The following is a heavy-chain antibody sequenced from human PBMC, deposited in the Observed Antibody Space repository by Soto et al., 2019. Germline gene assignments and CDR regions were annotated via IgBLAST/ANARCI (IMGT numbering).Heavy chain of an antibody. V-gene: IGHV3-30*03. J-gene: IGHJ6*03. D-gene: IGHD3-3*01. CDR3: ARDDTSRPYYDFWSGYSGGHEYYYYMDV. CDR1: GFTFSNYG. Sequence: GGSLRLSCEASGFTFSNYGVHWVRQAPGKGLEWVAGISSDGSNKYYADSVKGRFTISRDNSNNTLYMELNSLRSEDTAMYYCARDDTSRPYYDFWSGYSGGHEYYYYMDVWGKGTTVTVSS. CDR2: ISSDGSNK.